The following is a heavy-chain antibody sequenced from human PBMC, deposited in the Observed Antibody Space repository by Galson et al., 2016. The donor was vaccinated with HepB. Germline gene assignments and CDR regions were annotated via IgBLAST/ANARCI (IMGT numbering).Heavy chain of an antibody. V-gene: IGHV3-33*01. Sequence: SLRLSCAGSGFNFRNYVVPWIRHTPGKGLEWVTVITCDGVVMYYTDSVKGRFTVSRDNARNTIYLQMNSLRVEDTGVYFCARDMSGHDSVTARHRGAFDVWGQGTLVIVS. CDR3: ARDMSGHDSVTARHRGAFDV. D-gene: IGHD2-21*02. J-gene: IGHJ3*01. CDR1: GFNFRNYV. CDR2: ITCDGVVM.